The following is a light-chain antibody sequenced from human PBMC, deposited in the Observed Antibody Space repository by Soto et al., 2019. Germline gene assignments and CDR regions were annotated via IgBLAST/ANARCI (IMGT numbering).Light chain of an antibody. J-gene: IGKJ4*01. CDR1: QSVSNNY. V-gene: IGKV3-20*01. CDR3: QPYNNWPLT. CDR2: GAS. Sequence: EIVLTQSPGTLSLSPGERATLSCRASQSVSNNYLAWYQQKPGQAPRLLIYGASSRATGIPDRFSGRRSGTEFTLTINSLQSEDFAVYYCQPYNNWPLTFGGGTKVDIK.